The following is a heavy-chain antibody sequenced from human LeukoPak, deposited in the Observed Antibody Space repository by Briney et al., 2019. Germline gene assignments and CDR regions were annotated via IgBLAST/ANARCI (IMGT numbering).Heavy chain of an antibody. J-gene: IGHJ4*02. Sequence: GARRLSCAASGFTFSNYYMSWIRQAPGKGLEWVSYISSSGSTIYYADSVKGRFTISRDNAKNSLYLQMNSLRAEDTAVYYCARERAAGCDYWGQGTLVTVSS. CDR3: ARERAAGCDY. CDR1: GFTFSNYY. CDR2: ISSSGSTI. V-gene: IGHV3-11*04. D-gene: IGHD6-13*01.